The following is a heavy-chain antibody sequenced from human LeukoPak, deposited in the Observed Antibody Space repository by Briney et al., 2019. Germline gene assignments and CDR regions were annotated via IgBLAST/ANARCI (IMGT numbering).Heavy chain of an antibody. J-gene: IGHJ6*03. Sequence: PGGSLRLSCAASGFTFSDYYMTWIRQAPGKGLEWVSYINSSGSTIYYADSVKGRFTISRDNAKNSLYLQMNSLRAEDTAVYYCARVEKQYQLLTYYYYYYMDVWGKGTTVTISS. CDR3: ARVEKQYQLLTYYYYYYMDV. CDR1: GFTFSDYY. D-gene: IGHD2-2*01. CDR2: INSSGSTI. V-gene: IGHV3-11*01.